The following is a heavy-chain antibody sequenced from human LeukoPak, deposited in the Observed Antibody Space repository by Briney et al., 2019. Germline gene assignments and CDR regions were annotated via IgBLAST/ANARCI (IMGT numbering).Heavy chain of an antibody. V-gene: IGHV1-46*01. J-gene: IGHJ4*02. CDR1: GYTFTSYY. D-gene: IGHD1-26*01. CDR3: ARMGATKELDY. Sequence: ASVKVSCKASGYTFTSYYMHWVRQAPGQGLEWMGIINPSGGSTSYAQKSQGRVTMTRDTSTSTVYMELSSLRSEDTAVYYCARMGATKELDYWGQGTLVTVSS. CDR2: INPSGGST.